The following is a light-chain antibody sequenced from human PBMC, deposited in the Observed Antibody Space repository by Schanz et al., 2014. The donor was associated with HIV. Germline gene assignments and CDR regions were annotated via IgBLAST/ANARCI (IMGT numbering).Light chain of an antibody. CDR2: YNN. V-gene: IGLV1-40*01. J-gene: IGLJ2*01. Sequence: QSVLTQPPSVSGAPGQRVTISCTGSSSNIGAVYDVHWYKQLPDTAPQLLMFYNNNRPSGVPDRYSGSKSDASASLAITGLQDEDEDDYYCQSFDSSVSGVVFGGGTKLTVL. CDR3: QSFDSSVSGVV. CDR1: SSNIGAVYD.